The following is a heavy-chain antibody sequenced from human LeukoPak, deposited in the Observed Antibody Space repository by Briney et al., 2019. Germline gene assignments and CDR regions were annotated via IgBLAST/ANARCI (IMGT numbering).Heavy chain of an antibody. J-gene: IGHJ4*02. D-gene: IGHD5-18*01. CDR2: IKQAGSET. CDR1: GFTFSSYW. V-gene: IGHV3-7*01. Sequence: GGSLRLSCAASGFTFSSYWMNWVRQAPGKGLEWVGNIKQAGSETYYVDSVKGRFTISRDNARNSLNLQMNSLRADDTAVYYCAKAIPTAMACDYWGQGTLVTVSS. CDR3: AKAIPTAMACDY.